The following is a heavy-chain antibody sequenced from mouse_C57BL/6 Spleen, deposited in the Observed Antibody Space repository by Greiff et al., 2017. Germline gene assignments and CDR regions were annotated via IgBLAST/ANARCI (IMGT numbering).Heavy chain of an antibody. CDR2: INPNNGGT. D-gene: IGHD1-1*01. CDR1: GYTFTDYN. CDR3: ARWHYGSSLYYAMDY. V-gene: IGHV1-18*01. Sequence: VQLQQSGPELVKPGASVKIPCKASGYTFTDYNMDWVKQSHGKSLEWIGDINPNNGGTIYNQKFKGKATLTVDKSSSTAYMELRSLTSEDTAVYYCARWHYGSSLYYAMDYWGQGTSVTVSS. J-gene: IGHJ4*01.